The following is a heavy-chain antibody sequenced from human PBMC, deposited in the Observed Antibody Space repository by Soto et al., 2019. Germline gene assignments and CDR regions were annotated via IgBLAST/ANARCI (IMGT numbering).Heavy chain of an antibody. D-gene: IGHD2-15*01. Sequence: GGSLRLSCAASGFTFSSYSMNWVRQAPGKGLEWVSRINSDGSSTSYADSVKGRFTISRDNAKNTLYLQMNSLRAEDTAVYYCARDPPPSDIVVVVAALDAFDIWGQGTMVTVSS. CDR3: ARDPPPSDIVVVVAALDAFDI. V-gene: IGHV3-74*01. J-gene: IGHJ3*02. CDR2: INSDGSST. CDR1: GFTFSSYS.